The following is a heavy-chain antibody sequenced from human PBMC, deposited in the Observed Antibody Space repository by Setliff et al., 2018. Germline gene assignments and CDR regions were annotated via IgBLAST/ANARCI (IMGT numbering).Heavy chain of an antibody. CDR1: GYTFTSYG. CDR2: INAANGNT. Sequence: ASVKVSCKASGYTFTSYGVHWVRQAPGQRLEWMGWINAANGNTKYSQKFQGRVTITRDTSASTVYMELSSLTSEDTAVYYCARSPALLGIVYLDPWGQGTRVTVSS. V-gene: IGHV1-3*01. J-gene: IGHJ5*02. CDR3: ARSPALLGIVYLDP. D-gene: IGHD2-15*01.